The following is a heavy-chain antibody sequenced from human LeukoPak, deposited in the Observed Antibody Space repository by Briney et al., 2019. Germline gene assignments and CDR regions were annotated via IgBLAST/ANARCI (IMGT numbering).Heavy chain of an antibody. CDR2: TSNNGGYT. CDR1: GFTFSSSA. D-gene: IGHD2-15*01. J-gene: IGHJ4*02. CDR3: AKQLGYCSDGSCYFPY. V-gene: IGHV3-23*01. Sequence: GGSLRLSCAASGFTFSSSAMSWVRQAPGKGLEWVSATSNNGGYTYYADSVQGRFTISRDNSKSTLCLQMNSLRAEDTAVYYCAKQLGYCSDGSCYFPYWGQGTLVTVSS.